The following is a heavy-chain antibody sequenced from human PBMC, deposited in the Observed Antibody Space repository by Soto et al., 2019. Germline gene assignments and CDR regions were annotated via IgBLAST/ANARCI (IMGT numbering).Heavy chain of an antibody. V-gene: IGHV3-7*01. CDR2: IKQDGSEK. CDR3: ARGRMTTVTTFGYYYYMDV. CDR1: GFTFSSYW. Sequence: GGSLRLSCAASGFTFSSYWMSWVRQAPGKGLEWVANIKQDGSEKYYVDSVKGRFTISRDNAKNSLYLQMNSLRAEDTAVYYCARGRMTTVTTFGYYYYMDVWGKGTTVTVSS. J-gene: IGHJ6*03. D-gene: IGHD4-17*01.